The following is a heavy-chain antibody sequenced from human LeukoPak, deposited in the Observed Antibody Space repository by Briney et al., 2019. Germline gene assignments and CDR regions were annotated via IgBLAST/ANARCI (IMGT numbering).Heavy chain of an antibody. D-gene: IGHD5-18*01. CDR3: ARSLRYSYGYMDY. J-gene: IGHJ4*02. CDR1: GVSISSYY. Sequence: PSETLSLTSTVSGVSISSYYWSWIRQPPRKELEWIGYIFYSGSTNYNPSLKSRVTISVDTSKNQFSLNLTSVTAADTAVYYCARSLRYSYGYMDYWGQGTLVTVSS. V-gene: IGHV4-59*01. CDR2: IFYSGST.